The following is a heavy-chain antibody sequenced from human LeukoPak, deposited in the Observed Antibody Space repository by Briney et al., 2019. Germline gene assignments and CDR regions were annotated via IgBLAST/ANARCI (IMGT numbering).Heavy chain of an antibody. CDR3: ARDLVWGDFIAVAGPSGFDY. CDR1: GDSVSSNSAA. V-gene: IGHV6-1*01. D-gene: IGHD6-19*01. J-gene: IGHJ4*02. CDR2: TYYRSKWYN. Sequence: SQTLSLTCAISGDSVSSNSAAWNWIRQSPSRGLEWLGRTYYRSKWYNDYAVSVKSRITINPDTSKNQFSLQLNSVTPEDTAVYYCARDLVWGDFIAVAGPSGFDYWGQGTLVTVSS.